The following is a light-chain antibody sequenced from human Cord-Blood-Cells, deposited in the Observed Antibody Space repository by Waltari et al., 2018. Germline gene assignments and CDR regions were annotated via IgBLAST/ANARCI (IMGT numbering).Light chain of an antibody. CDR2: LGS. V-gene: IGKV2-28*01. Sequence: DIVMTQSPLSLPVTPGETASISCRSSQSLLHSNGYNYLDWYLQKPGQSPQLLIYLGSNRASGVPDRFSGSGSGTDFTLKISRVEAEDVGVYYCMQALQTPFTFGPWTKVDIK. CDR1: QSLLHSNGYNY. J-gene: IGKJ3*01. CDR3: MQALQTPFT.